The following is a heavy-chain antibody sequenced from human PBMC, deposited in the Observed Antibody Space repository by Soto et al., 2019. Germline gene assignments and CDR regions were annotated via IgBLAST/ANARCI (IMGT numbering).Heavy chain of an antibody. Sequence: GESLKISCKGSGYSFTSYWISWVRRMPGKGLEWMGRIDPSDSYTNYSPSFQGHVTISADKSISTAYLQWSSLKASDTAMYYCARLRGDIVVVPAAMGYYYYGMDVWGQGTTVTVSS. CDR2: IDPSDSYT. V-gene: IGHV5-10-1*01. J-gene: IGHJ6*02. CDR1: GYSFTSYW. D-gene: IGHD2-2*01. CDR3: ARLRGDIVVVPAAMGYYYYGMDV.